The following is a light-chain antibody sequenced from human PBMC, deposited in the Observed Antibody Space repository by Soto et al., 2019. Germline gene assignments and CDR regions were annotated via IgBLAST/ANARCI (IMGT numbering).Light chain of an antibody. V-gene: IGKV1-5*03. CDR3: QHYNSWA. CDR1: QTIGSL. Sequence: DVPMTQSPSTLSASVGDRVTITCRASQTIGSLLAWYQQKPGKAPNLLIYKASSLESGVPSRFSGSGFGTEFPLTITGLQPDDFATYYCQHYNSWAFGQGTKVEI. CDR2: KAS. J-gene: IGKJ1*01.